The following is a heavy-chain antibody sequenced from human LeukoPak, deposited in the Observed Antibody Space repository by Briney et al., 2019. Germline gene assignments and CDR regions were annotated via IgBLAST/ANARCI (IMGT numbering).Heavy chain of an antibody. CDR2: VSDSGGGT. D-gene: IGHD6-19*01. Sequence: GGSLRLSCAASGFAFSNYGMTWVRQVPGKGLEWVAAVSDSGGGTFYAGSAKDRFTISRDNSKNTMFLQMNSLRSEDTAVYYCAKGGTGWVAFDTWGQGTLVTVSS. CDR3: AKGGTGWVAFDT. V-gene: IGHV3-23*01. J-gene: IGHJ4*02. CDR1: GFAFSNYG.